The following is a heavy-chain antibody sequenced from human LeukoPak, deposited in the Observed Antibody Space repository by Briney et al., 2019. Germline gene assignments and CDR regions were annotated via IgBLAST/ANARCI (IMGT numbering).Heavy chain of an antibody. Sequence: GGSLRLSCAVSGFSFSSYTMNWVRQAPGKGLEWVSSISPSSSYRYFAGSVKGRFTISRDNAKNSLSLEMSSLRAEDTAVYYCARETEIVGAQYFDYWGQGTLVTVSS. CDR3: ARETEIVGAQYFDY. D-gene: IGHD1-26*01. J-gene: IGHJ4*02. CDR1: GFSFSSYT. V-gene: IGHV3-21*01. CDR2: ISPSSSYR.